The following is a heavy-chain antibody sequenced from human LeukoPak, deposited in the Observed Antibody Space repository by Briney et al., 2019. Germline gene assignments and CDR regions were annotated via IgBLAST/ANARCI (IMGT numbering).Heavy chain of an antibody. V-gene: IGHV3-73*01. CDR3: TQSNY. CDR2: IRSKADNYAT. J-gene: IGHJ4*02. Sequence: GGSLRLSCAASGFTFSGSPILWVRQASGKGLEWVGRIRSKADNYATAYAASVQGRCTISRDDSKSTAYLQLNSLKTEDAAVYYCTQSNYWGQGALVTVSS. CDR1: GFTFSGSP.